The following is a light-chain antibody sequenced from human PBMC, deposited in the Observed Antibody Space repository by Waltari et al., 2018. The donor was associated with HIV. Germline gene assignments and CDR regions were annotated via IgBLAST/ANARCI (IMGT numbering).Light chain of an antibody. CDR3: QSYDSSLSGSWV. V-gene: IGLV1-40*01. Sequence: QSVLTQPPSVSGAPGQRVTFSCPGSSSNIGAGYDVHWYQQLPGTAPKLLIYGNNHRPSGVPDRFPGSKSGTSASLAITGLQAEDEADYYCQSYDSSLSGSWVFGGGTKLTVL. CDR1: SSNIGAGYD. CDR2: GNN. J-gene: IGLJ3*02.